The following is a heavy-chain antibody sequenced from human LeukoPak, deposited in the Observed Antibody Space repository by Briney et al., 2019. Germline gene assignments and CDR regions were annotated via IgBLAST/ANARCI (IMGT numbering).Heavy chain of an antibody. D-gene: IGHD3-16*01. CDR2: LNWNGDST. CDR1: GFTLDDYG. V-gene: IGHV3-20*01. CDR3: ARGGGIQGYYYYMDV. Sequence: PGGSLRLSCAASGFTLDDYGMSWVRQAPGRGLEWVSGLNWNGDSTSYADSVKGRFTISRDNAKSSLYLQMNSLRAEDTALYHCARGGGIQGYYYYMDVWGKVTTVIVSS. J-gene: IGHJ6*03.